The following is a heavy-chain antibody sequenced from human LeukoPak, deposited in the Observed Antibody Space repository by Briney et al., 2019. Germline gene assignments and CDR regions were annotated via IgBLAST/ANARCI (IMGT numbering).Heavy chain of an antibody. CDR2: IYYSGST. V-gene: IGHV4-59*12. CDR1: GGSISSYY. CDR3: ARGGYSSSPYNWFDP. Sequence: SETLSLTCTVSGGSISSYYWSWIRQPPGKGLEWIGYIYYSGSTNYNPSLKSRVTISVDTSKNQFSLKLSSVTAADTAVYYCARGGYSSSPYNWFDPWGQGTLVTVSS. D-gene: IGHD6-6*01. J-gene: IGHJ5*02.